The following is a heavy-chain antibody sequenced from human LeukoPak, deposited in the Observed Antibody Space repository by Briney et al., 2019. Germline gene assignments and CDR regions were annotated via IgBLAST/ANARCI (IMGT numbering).Heavy chain of an antibody. Sequence: SETLSLTCTVSGGSISSYYWSWIRQPAGKGLEWIGRIYTSGSTNYNPSLKSRVTISVDTSKNQFSLKLSSVTAADTAVYYCARVRYDFWSGYYPFDYRGQGTLVTVSS. CDR1: GGSISSYY. CDR2: IYTSGST. D-gene: IGHD3-3*01. J-gene: IGHJ4*02. CDR3: ARVRYDFWSGYYPFDY. V-gene: IGHV4-4*07.